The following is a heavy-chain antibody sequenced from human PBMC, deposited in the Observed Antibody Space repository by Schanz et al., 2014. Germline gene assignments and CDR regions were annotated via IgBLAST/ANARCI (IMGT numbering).Heavy chain of an antibody. J-gene: IGHJ4*02. D-gene: IGHD3-10*01. CDR1: GFTFSTYA. CDR2: ISGTTTYT. V-gene: IGHV3-48*01. CDR3: ARDNYYGSGSCAY. Sequence: EVQLLDSGGGLVQPGGSLRLSCAASGFTFSTYAMSWVRQAPGKGLEWVSYISGTTTYTNYADSVKGRVTISRDNAKNSVSLQMRRLRVEDTAVYYCARDNYYGSGSCAYWGQGTLVTVSS.